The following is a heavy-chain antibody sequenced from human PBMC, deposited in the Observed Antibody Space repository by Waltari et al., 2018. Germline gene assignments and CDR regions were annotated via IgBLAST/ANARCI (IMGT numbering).Heavy chain of an antibody. CDR1: GYTFTDYY. V-gene: IGHV1-69-2*01. CDR2: VGPEDGEK. Sequence: EVQLVQSGAEVKKPGATVKISCKVSGYTFTDYYMHWVQQAPGKGLAWMGLVGPEDGEKIYAKKFQVRVTITADTSTDTADMELSSLRSEDTAVYYCATGSLHSNSGYGMDVWGQGTTVTVSS. CDR3: ATGSLHSNSGYGMDV. D-gene: IGHD4-4*01. J-gene: IGHJ6*02.